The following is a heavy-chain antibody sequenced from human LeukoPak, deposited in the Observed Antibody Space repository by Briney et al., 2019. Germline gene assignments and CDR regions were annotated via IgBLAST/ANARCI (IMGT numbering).Heavy chain of an antibody. CDR1: NYSISSGYY. CDR3: ARAPHFFDTSGSRYYFDS. D-gene: IGHD3-22*01. J-gene: IGHJ4*02. CDR2: IYYTGNT. V-gene: IGHV4-38-2*02. Sequence: PSETLSLTCSVSNYSISSGYYWGWIRQPPGKGLEWIASIYYTGNTYYNPSLMSRVTISVDTSKNQFSLHLSSVTTADTAVYYCARAPHFFDTSGSRYYFDSWGQGALVTVSS.